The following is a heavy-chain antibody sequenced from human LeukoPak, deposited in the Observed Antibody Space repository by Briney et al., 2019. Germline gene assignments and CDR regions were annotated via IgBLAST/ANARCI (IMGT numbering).Heavy chain of an antibody. J-gene: IGHJ6*03. D-gene: IGHD2-2*01. CDR1: GGSISSYY. CDR2: IYTSGSA. Sequence: SETLSLTCTVSGGSISSYYWSWIRQPAGKGLEWIGRIYTSGSANYNPSLKSRVTMSVDTSKNQFSLKLSSVTAADTAVYYCARVPIVPAARGSYYYYYYMDVWGKGTTVTVSS. V-gene: IGHV4-4*07. CDR3: ARVPIVPAARGSYYYYYYMDV.